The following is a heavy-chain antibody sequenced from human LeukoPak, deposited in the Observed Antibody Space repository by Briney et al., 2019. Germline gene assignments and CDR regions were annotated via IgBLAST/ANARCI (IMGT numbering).Heavy chain of an antibody. J-gene: IGHJ6*02. Sequence: SGTLSLTCAVSGGSISSSNWWSWVRQPPGKGLEWIGEIYHSGSTNYNPSLKSRVTISVDKSKNQFSLKLSSVTAADTAVYYCARPKGSYYDILTGVLEYYYGMDVWGQGTTVTVSS. CDR2: IYHSGST. CDR1: GGSISSSNW. D-gene: IGHD3-9*01. V-gene: IGHV4-4*02. CDR3: ARPKGSYYDILTGVLEYYYGMDV.